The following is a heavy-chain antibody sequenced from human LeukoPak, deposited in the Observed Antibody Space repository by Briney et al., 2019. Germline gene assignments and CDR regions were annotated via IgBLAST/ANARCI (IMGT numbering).Heavy chain of an antibody. Sequence: PGGSLRLSCAASGFTFSSYAMTWVRQAPGKGLEWVSVISASGGNTFYADSVKGRFTISRDDSKNTLYVQTSSLRAEDTAVYYCARSLKWNLVGFDYWGQGTLVTVSS. CDR1: GFTFSSYA. CDR3: ARSLKWNLVGFDY. J-gene: IGHJ4*02. CDR2: ISASGGNT. V-gene: IGHV3-23*01. D-gene: IGHD1-1*01.